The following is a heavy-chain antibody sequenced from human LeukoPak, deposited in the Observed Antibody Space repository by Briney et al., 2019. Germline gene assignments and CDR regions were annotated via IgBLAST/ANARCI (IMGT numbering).Heavy chain of an antibody. Sequence: PGGPLRLSCAASGFTFSSYAMRWVRQAPGKGLEWVSSIGSSSGSTYYADSVKGRFTNSRDNSKNTLYLQMNSLRAEDTAVYYCAKGVSSPLYYFDYWGQGTLVTVSS. CDR1: GFTFSSYA. V-gene: IGHV3-23*01. D-gene: IGHD6-13*01. CDR3: AKGVSSPLYYFDY. J-gene: IGHJ4*02. CDR2: IGSSSGST.